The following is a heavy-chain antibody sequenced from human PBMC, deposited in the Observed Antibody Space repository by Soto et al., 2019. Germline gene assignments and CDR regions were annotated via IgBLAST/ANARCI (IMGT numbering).Heavy chain of an antibody. CDR1: GFTFSSYA. CDR2: ISGSGGSA. Sequence: SVGSLRLSCAASGFTFSSYAMSWVRQAPGKGLEWVSAISGSGGSAYYADSVKGRFTISRDNSKNTLYLQMNSLRAEDTAVYYCAKDKVEVGSSWYQPSLLDYYYYGMDVWGQGTTVTVSS. D-gene: IGHD6-13*01. V-gene: IGHV3-23*01. J-gene: IGHJ6*02. CDR3: AKDKVEVGSSWYQPSLLDYYYYGMDV.